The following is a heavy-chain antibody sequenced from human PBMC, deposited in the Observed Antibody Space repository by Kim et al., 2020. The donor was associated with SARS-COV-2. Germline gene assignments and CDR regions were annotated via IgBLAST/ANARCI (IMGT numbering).Heavy chain of an antibody. D-gene: IGHD1-26*01. V-gene: IGHV3-30*02. Sequence: YADSVKGRFTISRDNSKNTLYLQMNSLRAEDTAVYYCAKDLLRMRYGMDVWGQGTTVTVSS. J-gene: IGHJ6*02. CDR3: AKDLLRMRYGMDV.